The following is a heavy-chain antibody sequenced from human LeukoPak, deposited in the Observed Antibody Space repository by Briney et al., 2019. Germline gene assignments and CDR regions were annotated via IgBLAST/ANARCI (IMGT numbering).Heavy chain of an antibody. D-gene: IGHD1-26*01. CDR3: AKDRSIGTYYTFDH. V-gene: IGHV3-23*01. J-gene: IGHJ4*02. Sequence: GGSLRLSCAASGFTFTNYAMTSVRQAPGKGLEWVSSISASGVMTYYADSVKGRFTVSRDNSKNSLYLQMSSLTAADTAVYYCAKDRSIGTYYTFDHWGQGTLVTVSS. CDR2: ISASGVMT. CDR1: GFTFTNYA.